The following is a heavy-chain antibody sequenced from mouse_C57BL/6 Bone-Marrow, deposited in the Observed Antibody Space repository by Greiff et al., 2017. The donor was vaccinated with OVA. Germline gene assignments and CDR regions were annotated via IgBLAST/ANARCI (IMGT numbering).Heavy chain of an antibody. CDR3: ARGRFYCYNGSVYYFDY. Sequence: EVKLVESGGGLVKPGGSLKLSCAASGFTFSSYAMSWVRQTPEQRLEWVATISDGGSYTYYPDNVKGRFTISRDNAKNNLYLQMSHLKSEDTAMYYCARGRFYCYNGSVYYFDYWGQGTTLTVSS. J-gene: IGHJ2*01. V-gene: IGHV5-4*03. CDR1: GFTFSSYA. CDR2: ISDGGSYT. D-gene: IGHD1-1*01.